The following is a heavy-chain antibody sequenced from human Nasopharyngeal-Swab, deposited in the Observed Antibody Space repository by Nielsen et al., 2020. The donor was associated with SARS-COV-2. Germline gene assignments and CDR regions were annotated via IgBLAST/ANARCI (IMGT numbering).Heavy chain of an antibody. D-gene: IGHD3-22*01. J-gene: IGHJ6*03. CDR2: ISGSGGST. CDR3: AKDEPYYDSSGYNYYYYYYMDV. Sequence: GGTLSRLCSACGVTFSSYAMRWVRQAPGKGLEWVSAISGSGGSTYYADSVKGRFTTSRDNSKSTLYLQMDSLRAEDTAVYYCAKDEPYYDSSGYNYYYYYYMDVWGKGTTVTVSS. CDR1: GVTFSSYA. V-gene: IGHV3-23*01.